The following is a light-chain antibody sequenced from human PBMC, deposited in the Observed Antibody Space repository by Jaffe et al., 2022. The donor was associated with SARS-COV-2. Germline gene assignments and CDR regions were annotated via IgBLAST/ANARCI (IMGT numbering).Light chain of an antibody. Sequence: DIQTTQSPSTLSASVGDRVTITCRASQNINTWLAWYQQKPGKAPKLLIYKASSLESGVPTRFSGSGSGTEFTLTISSLQPDDFATYYCQQYNSYSPGFGQGTKVEIK. CDR3: QQYNSYSPG. CDR1: QNINTW. V-gene: IGKV1-5*03. J-gene: IGKJ1*01. CDR2: KAS.